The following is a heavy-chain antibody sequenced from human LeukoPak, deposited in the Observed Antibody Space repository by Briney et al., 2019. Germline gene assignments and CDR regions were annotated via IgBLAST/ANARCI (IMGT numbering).Heavy chain of an antibody. CDR3: VLGNIYWYFDL. D-gene: IGHD2/OR15-2a*01. CDR2: IIPIFGTA. J-gene: IGHJ2*01. CDR1: GGTFSSYA. V-gene: IGHV1-69*06. Sequence: SVKVSCKASGGTFSSYAISWVRQAPGQGLGWMGGIIPIFGTANYAQKFQGRVTITADKSTSTAYMELSSLRSEDTAVYYCVLGNIYWYFDLWGRGTLVTVSS.